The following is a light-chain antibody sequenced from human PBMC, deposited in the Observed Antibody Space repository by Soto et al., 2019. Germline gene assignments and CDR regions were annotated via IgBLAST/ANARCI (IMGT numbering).Light chain of an antibody. Sequence: QSVLTQAPSVSGTPGQRVTITCSGSSSNIGRNSVNWYQHLPGTAPKLLTHGNNHRPSGVPARFSGSKSGTSASLAISGLQPEYEAEYCCSAWDDRLNDYVFGDGTKVTVL. J-gene: IGLJ1*01. CDR3: SAWDDRLNDYV. V-gene: IGLV1-44*01. CDR2: GNN. CDR1: SSNIGRNS.